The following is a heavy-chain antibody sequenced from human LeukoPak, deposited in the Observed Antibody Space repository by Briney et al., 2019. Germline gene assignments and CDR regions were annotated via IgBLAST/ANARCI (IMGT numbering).Heavy chain of an antibody. Sequence: QTGGSLRLSCAASGFIFSSYWMSWVRQAPGKGLEWVANIKRDGSEKYYVDSVKGRFTISRDNAKNSLYLQMNSLRAEDTAVYYCARDGDILTGYYKYYFDYWGQGTLVTVSS. V-gene: IGHV3-7*01. CDR1: GFIFSSYW. D-gene: IGHD3-9*01. CDR3: ARDGDILTGYYKYYFDY. CDR2: IKRDGSEK. J-gene: IGHJ4*02.